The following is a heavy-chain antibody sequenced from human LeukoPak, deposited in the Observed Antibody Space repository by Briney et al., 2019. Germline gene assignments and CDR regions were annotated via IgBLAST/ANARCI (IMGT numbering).Heavy chain of an antibody. Sequence: GGSLRLSCAASGFTFSDYYMSWIRQAPGKGLEWVSYISTTGSTIKYADSVKGRFTISRDNAKNSLFLHMNSLRAEDTAVYYCVRLKAAYTGYDIIDYWGQGTLITVSP. D-gene: IGHD5-12*01. V-gene: IGHV3-11*01. J-gene: IGHJ4*02. CDR3: VRLKAAYTGYDIIDY. CDR1: GFTFSDYY. CDR2: ISTTGSTI.